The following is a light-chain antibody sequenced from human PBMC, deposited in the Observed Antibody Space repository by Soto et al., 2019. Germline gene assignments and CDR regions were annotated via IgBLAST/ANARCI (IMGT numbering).Light chain of an antibody. CDR2: AAS. CDR1: QSIGKH. CDR3: QQSYSTPGIT. Sequence: DIQMTPSPPFLSASVGDRGTIPFRESQSIGKHLNWYQQKPGKAPKLLIYAASSLQSGVPSRFSGSGSGTDFTLTISSLQPEDFATYYCQQSYSTPGITFGQGTRLEI. J-gene: IGKJ5*01. V-gene: IGKV1-39*01.